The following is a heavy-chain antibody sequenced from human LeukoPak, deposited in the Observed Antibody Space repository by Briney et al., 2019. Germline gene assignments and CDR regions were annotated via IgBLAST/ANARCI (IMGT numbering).Heavy chain of an antibody. D-gene: IGHD6-6*01. J-gene: IGHJ4*02. CDR1: GFTFSSYA. CDR3: ARDSRYSSSSLSYFDY. Sequence: PGGSLRLSCAASGFTFSSYAMHWVRQAPGKGLEWVAVISYDGTNKYYADSVKGRFTISRDNAKNSLYLQMNSLRADDKAVYYCARDSRYSSSSLSYFDYWGQGTLVTVSS. CDR2: ISYDGTNK. V-gene: IGHV3-30-3*01.